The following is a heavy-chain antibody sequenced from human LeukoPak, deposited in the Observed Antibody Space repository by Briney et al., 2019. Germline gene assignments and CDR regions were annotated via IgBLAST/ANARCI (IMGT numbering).Heavy chain of an antibody. V-gene: IGHV3-30-3*01. CDR1: GFTFTNAW. CDR2: ISYDGSIK. Sequence: GGSLRLSCAASGFTFTNAWMSWVRQAPGKGLEWVAVISYDGSIKLHADSVKGRFTISRDDSKNTLYLQMNSLRDEDTAVYYCARYSSTMGANWFDPWGQGTLVTVSS. CDR3: ARYSSTMGANWFDP. D-gene: IGHD2-2*01. J-gene: IGHJ5*02.